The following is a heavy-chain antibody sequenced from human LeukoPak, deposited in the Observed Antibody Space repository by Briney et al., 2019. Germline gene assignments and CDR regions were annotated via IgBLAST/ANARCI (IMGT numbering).Heavy chain of an antibody. CDR2: IRGTGGST. V-gene: IGHV3-23*01. CDR3: AKDTSSSWYGLDY. J-gene: IGHJ4*02. CDR1: GFTFSSFA. Sequence: GGSLRLSCAASGFTFSSFAMTWVRQASGKGLQWVSGIRGTGGSTYYADSVKGRFTISRDNSKNTLYLQMNSLRAEDTAVYYCAKDTSSSWYGLDYWGQGTLVTVSS. D-gene: IGHD6-13*01.